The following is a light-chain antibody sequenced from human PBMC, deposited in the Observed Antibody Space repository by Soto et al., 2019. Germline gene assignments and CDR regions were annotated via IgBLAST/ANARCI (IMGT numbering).Light chain of an antibody. J-gene: IGKJ2*01. CDR2: DVS. V-gene: IGKV3-15*01. CDR3: QQYDNWPLEFT. Sequence: EIVMTQSPATLSVSPGERATLSCRASQSVSRNLAWYQQKPGQAPRLLIYDVSTRATGIPARFSGSGSGTEFTLTISSLQSEDFAFYYCQQYDNWPLEFTFGQGTKLKIK. CDR1: QSVSRN.